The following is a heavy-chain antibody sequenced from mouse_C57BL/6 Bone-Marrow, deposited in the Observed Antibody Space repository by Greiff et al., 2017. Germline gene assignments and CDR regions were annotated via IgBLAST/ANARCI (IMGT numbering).Heavy chain of an antibody. D-gene: IGHD2-2*01. V-gene: IGHV5-17*01. CDR2: ISSGSSTI. CDR3: ARTFYYCGSFAF. J-gene: IGHJ3*01. Sequence: EVKLVESGGGLVKPGGSLKLSCAASGFTFSDYGMHWVRQAPEKGLEWVAYISSGSSTIYYADTVKGRFTISRDNAKNTLFLQMTSLWSEDTAMYFCARTFYYCGSFAFWGEESLVTVSA. CDR1: GFTFSDYG.